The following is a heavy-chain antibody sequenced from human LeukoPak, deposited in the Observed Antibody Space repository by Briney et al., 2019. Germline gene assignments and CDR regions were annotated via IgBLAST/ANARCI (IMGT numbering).Heavy chain of an antibody. D-gene: IGHD6-13*01. CDR1: GYIFSDYY. J-gene: IGHJ4*02. CDR3: ARGAEAETSPLDS. CDR2: INPKSGAA. Sequence: ASVKVSCKASGYIFSDYYMHWVRQAPGQGLEWLGWINPKSGAADYAQQFRGRVTMTRDTSINTDYMEMKRVTSDDTAVYYCARGAEAETSPLDSWGQGTLVTVSS. V-gene: IGHV1-2*02.